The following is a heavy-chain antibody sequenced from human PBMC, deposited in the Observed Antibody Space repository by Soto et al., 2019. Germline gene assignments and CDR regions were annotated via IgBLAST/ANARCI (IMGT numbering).Heavy chain of an antibody. D-gene: IGHD4-17*01. V-gene: IGHV4-31*03. CDR3: ARSGYGDYGIDY. CDR1: GGSISSGGYY. Sequence: SETLSLTCTVSGGSISSGGYYWSWIRQHPGKGLEWIGYIYYSGSTYYNPSLKSRVTISVDTSKNQFSLKLSSVTAADTAVYYCARSGYGDYGIDYWGQGTLVTVSS. J-gene: IGHJ4*02. CDR2: IYYSGST.